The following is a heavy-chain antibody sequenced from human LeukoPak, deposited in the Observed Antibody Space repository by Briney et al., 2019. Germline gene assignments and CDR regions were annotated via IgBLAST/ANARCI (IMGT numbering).Heavy chain of an antibody. Sequence: SETLSLTCTVSGGSISNYFWSWIRQPPGKGLEWVAYIYDSGTSNYNPFLKGRVTISVDTSKNQFSLSLSSVTAADTAVYYCARSNGWYSFDYWGQGTLVTVSS. CDR3: ARSNGWYSFDY. CDR2: IYDSGTS. CDR1: GGSISNYF. J-gene: IGHJ4*02. D-gene: IGHD6-19*01. V-gene: IGHV4-59*01.